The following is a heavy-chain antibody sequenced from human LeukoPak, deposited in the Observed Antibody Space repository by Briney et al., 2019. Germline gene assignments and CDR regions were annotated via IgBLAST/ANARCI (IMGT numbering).Heavy chain of an antibody. J-gene: IGHJ6*03. Sequence: GASVTVSCTSSGYTFTSYGISWVRQAPGQGLEWMGWISAYNGNTNYAQKLQGRVTMTTDTSTSTAYMELRSLRSDDTAVYYCARVGYSGYDLDYYYYMDVWGKGTTVTVSS. CDR1: GYTFTSYG. D-gene: IGHD5-12*01. V-gene: IGHV1-18*01. CDR3: ARVGYSGYDLDYYYYMDV. CDR2: ISAYNGNT.